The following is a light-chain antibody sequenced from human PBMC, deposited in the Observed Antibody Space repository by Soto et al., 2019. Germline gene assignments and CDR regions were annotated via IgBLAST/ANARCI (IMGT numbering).Light chain of an antibody. Sequence: DIVMTQSPDSLAVSLGERATIDCKSSQSVLYSSNNQNYLAWYQQKPGQPPKLLIYWASIRESGVPARFSGSGSETDFTLPISSLQAEDVAVYYCQQYYTSWWTFGRGTKVEIK. CDR2: WAS. CDR3: QQYYTSWWT. CDR1: QSVLYSSNNQNY. V-gene: IGKV4-1*01. J-gene: IGKJ1*01.